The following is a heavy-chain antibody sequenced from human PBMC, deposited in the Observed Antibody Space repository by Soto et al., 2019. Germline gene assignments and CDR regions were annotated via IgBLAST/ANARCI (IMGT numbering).Heavy chain of an antibody. CDR2: ISSSSSYI. CDR1: GFTFSSYS. V-gene: IGHV3-21*01. J-gene: IGHJ4*02. D-gene: IGHD4-17*01. CDR3: ARDRTTVTQVYYFDY. Sequence: GGSLRLSCAASGFTFSSYSMNWVRQAPGKGLEWVSSISSSSSYIYYADSVKGRLTISRDNAKNSLYLQMNSLRAEDTAVYYCARDRTTVTQVYYFDYWGQGTLVTVSS.